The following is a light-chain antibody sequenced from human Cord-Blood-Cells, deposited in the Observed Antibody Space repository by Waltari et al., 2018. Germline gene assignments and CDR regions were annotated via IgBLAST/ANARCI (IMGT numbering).Light chain of an antibody. V-gene: IGLV7-43*01. CDR3: LLYYGGAWV. Sequence: QTVVTQEPSLTVSPGGTVTLTCASSTGAVTSGYYPNWFQHKPGQRPRALFYEKSHKHSCTPAQFSGSRLGGKAALTLAGVQAEDEAEYYCLLYYGGAWVFGGGTKLTVL. CDR1: TGAVTSGYY. CDR2: EKS. J-gene: IGLJ3*02.